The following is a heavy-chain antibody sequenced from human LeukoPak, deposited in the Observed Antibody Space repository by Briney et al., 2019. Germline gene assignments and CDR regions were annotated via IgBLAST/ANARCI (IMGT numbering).Heavy chain of an antibody. D-gene: IGHD3-10*01. CDR1: GGSISSSSYY. V-gene: IGHV4-39*01. Sequence: SETLSLTCTVSGGSISSSSYYWGWIRQPPGKGLEWIGSIYYSGSTYYNPSLKSRVTISADTSKNQFSLKLSSVTAADTAVYYCARHKEVLLWFGELFNEPFDIWGQGTMVTVSS. CDR3: ARHKEVLLWFGELFNEPFDI. J-gene: IGHJ3*02. CDR2: IYYSGST.